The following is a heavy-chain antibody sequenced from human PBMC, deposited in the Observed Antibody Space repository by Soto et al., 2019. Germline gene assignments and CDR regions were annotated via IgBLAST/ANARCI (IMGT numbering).Heavy chain of an antibody. Sequence: GGSPRLSCAASEFTFSNDLMSWVRQAPGKGLVWVANIKPDGSEGYYVDSVKGRFTISRDTSENTLHLQMDSLRAEDTAVYYCARDVVLCDGGRCYGVPLVVWGKGTTVTVSS. CDR2: IKPDGSEG. J-gene: IGHJ6*04. D-gene: IGHD2-15*01. CDR1: EFTFSNDL. V-gene: IGHV3-7*01. CDR3: ARDVVLCDGGRCYGVPLVV.